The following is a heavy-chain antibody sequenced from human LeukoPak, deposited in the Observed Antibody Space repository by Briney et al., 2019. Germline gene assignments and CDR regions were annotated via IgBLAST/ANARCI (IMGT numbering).Heavy chain of an antibody. J-gene: IGHJ5*02. D-gene: IGHD2-2*01. Sequence: SVKVSCTASGFTFTSSAVQWVRQARGQRLEWIGWIVVGSGDTNYAQKFQERVTITRDMSTSTAYMELSSLRSEDTAVYYCAADRWGYCSSSSCRFDLWGQGTLVTVSP. CDR1: GFTFTSSA. CDR2: IVVGSGDT. V-gene: IGHV1-58*01. CDR3: AADRWGYCSSSSCRFDL.